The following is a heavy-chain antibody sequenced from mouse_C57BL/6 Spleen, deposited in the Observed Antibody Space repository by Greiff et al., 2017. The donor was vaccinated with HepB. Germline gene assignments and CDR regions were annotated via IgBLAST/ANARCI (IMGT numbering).Heavy chain of an antibody. Sequence: VQLQQSGPGLVQPSQSLSITCTVSGFSLTSYGVHWVRQSPGKGLEWLGVIWRGGSTDYNAAFMSRLSITKDNSKSQVFFKMNSLQADDTAIYYCAKNLVGDDFEGAMDYWGQGTSVTVSS. D-gene: IGHD1-1*02. CDR1: GFSLTSYG. CDR2: IWRGGST. V-gene: IGHV2-5*01. J-gene: IGHJ4*01. CDR3: AKNLVGDDFEGAMDY.